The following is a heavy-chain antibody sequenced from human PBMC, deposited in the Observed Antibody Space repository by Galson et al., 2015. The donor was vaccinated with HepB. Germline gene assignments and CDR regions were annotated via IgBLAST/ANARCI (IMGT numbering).Heavy chain of an antibody. V-gene: IGHV3-30*02. CDR3: VKDWGLDTAMVSDAFDI. J-gene: IGHJ3*02. CDR1: GFTFSSYG. D-gene: IGHD5-18*01. Sequence: SLRLSCAASGFTFSSYGMHWVRQAPGKGLEWVAFIRYDGSNKYYADSVKGRFTISRDNSKNTLYLQMNSLRAEDTAVYYCVKDWGLDTAMVSDAFDIWGQGTMVTVSS. CDR2: IRYDGSNK.